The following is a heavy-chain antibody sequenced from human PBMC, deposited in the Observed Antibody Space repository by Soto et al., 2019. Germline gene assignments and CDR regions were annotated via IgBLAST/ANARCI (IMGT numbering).Heavy chain of an antibody. V-gene: IGHV1-24*01. D-gene: IGHD2-21*02. Sequence: ASVKVSCKVSGYTLTELSMHWVRRAPGKGLEWMGGFDPEDVETIYAQKFQGRVTMTEDTSTDTAYMELSSLRFEDTAVYYCAVVVTAIPTRPFDYWGQGTLVTVSS. CDR1: GYTLTELS. J-gene: IGHJ4*02. CDR3: AVVVTAIPTRPFDY. CDR2: FDPEDVET.